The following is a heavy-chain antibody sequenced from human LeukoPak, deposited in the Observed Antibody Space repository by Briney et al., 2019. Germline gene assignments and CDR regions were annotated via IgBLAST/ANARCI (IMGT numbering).Heavy chain of an antibody. J-gene: IGHJ4*02. CDR3: ARGSVVVNKLTPYYFDY. D-gene: IGHD2-21*01. V-gene: IGHV6-1*01. CDR2: TYYRSKWYN. CDR1: GDSVSSNSAA. Sequence: SQTLSLTCAISGDSVSSNSAAWNWIRQSPSRGLEWLGRTYYRSKWYNDYAVSVKSRITINPDTSRNQFSLQLNSVTPEDTAVYYCARGSVVVNKLTPYYFDYWGQGTLVTVSS.